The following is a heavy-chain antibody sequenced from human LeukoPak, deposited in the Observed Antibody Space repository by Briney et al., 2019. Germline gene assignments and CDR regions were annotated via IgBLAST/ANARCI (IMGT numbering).Heavy chain of an antibody. V-gene: IGHV1-2*02. D-gene: IGHD2-15*01. CDR2: INPNSGDT. Sequence: ASVKVSCKASGYTFTGYYMHWVRQAPGQGLEWMGWINPNSGDTNYAQKFQGRVTMTRDTSISTAYMELSRLRSDDTAVYYCAREMDIVVVVAATLGAWGQGTLVTVSS. CDR3: AREMDIVVVVAATLGA. CDR1: GYTFTGYY. J-gene: IGHJ5*02.